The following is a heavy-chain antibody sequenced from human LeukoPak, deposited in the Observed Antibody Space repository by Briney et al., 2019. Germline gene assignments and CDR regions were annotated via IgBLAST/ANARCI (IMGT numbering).Heavy chain of an antibody. D-gene: IGHD3-9*01. J-gene: IGHJ5*02. Sequence: GGSLRLSCAASGFSFSSYGMHWVRQAPGKGLEWVAVIWYDGSNNYYADSVKGRFTISRDNSKNTLYLQVNSLRAEDTAVYYCARDKSLAGYPWFDPWGQGTLVTVSS. CDR3: ARDKSLAGYPWFDP. CDR1: GFSFSSYG. V-gene: IGHV3-33*01. CDR2: IWYDGSNN.